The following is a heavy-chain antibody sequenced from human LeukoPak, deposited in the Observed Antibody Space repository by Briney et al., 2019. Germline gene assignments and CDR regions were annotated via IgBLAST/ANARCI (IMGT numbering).Heavy chain of an antibody. Sequence: ASVKVSFKASGYTFTVYYMHWVRQAPGQGLEWMGWINPNSGCTNYAQKFQGRVTMTRDTSISTAYMELSRLRSDDTDVYYCTVPAAIWSIRETGYWGQGTLVTVSS. J-gene: IGHJ4*02. CDR2: INPNSGCT. CDR3: TVPAAIWSIRETGY. V-gene: IGHV1-2*02. CDR1: GYTFTVYY. D-gene: IGHD2-2*02.